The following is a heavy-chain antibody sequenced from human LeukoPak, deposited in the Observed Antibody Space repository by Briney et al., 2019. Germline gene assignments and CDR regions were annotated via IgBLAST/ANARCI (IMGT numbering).Heavy chain of an antibody. D-gene: IGHD3-10*01. V-gene: IGHV4-34*01. CDR1: GGSFSGYY. J-gene: IGHJ5*02. CDR2: INHSGST. CDR3: ARRLLWFGVNWFDP. Sequence: SETLSLTCAVYGGSFSGYYWSWIRQPPGKGLEWIGEINHSGSTNYNPSLKSRVTISVDTSENQFSLKLSSVTAADTAVYYCARRLLWFGVNWFDPWGQGTLVTVSS.